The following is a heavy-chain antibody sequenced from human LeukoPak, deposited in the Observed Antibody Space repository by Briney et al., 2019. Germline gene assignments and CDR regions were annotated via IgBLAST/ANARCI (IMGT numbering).Heavy chain of an antibody. J-gene: IGHJ6*02. V-gene: IGHV3-48*03. CDR2: ISSSGSTI. CDR3: ARGGTYYYYYGMDV. D-gene: IGHD3-16*01. CDR1: GFTFSSYE. Sequence: PRGSLRLSCAASGFTFSSYEMNWVRQAPGKGLEWVSYISSSGSTIYYADSVKGRFTISRDNAKNSLYLQMNSLRAEDTAVYYCARGGTYYYYYGMDVWGQGTTVTVSS.